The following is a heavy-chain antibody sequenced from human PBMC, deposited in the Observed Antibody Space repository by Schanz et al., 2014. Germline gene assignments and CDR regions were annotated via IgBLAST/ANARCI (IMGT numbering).Heavy chain of an antibody. V-gene: IGHV1-46*01. CDR2: INPSGGST. Sequence: QVQLVQSGAEVKKPGASVKVSCKASGYTFTSDSMHWVRQAPGQGLEWMGMINPSGGSTTYAQKFQDRVTMTRNTSISTAYMELNSLTSEDTAVYYCARVSMEFERGKSYYYYMDVWGRGTTVTVSS. J-gene: IGHJ6*03. D-gene: IGHD3-10*01. CDR3: ARVSMEFERGKSYYYYMDV. CDR1: GYTFTSDS.